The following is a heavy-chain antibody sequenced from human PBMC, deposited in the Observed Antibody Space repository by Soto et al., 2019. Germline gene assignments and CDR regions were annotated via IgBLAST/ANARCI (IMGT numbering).Heavy chain of an antibody. J-gene: IGHJ6*02. CDR1: GFTFSSYA. CDR2: ISGSGGST. CDR3: AKEFHDSSGYPKYYYYYGMDV. D-gene: IGHD3-22*01. V-gene: IGHV3-23*01. Sequence: PGGSLRLSCAASGFTFSSYAMSWVRQAPGKGLEGVLAISGSGGSTYYADSVKGRFTISRDNSKNSLYLQMNSLRAEDTAVYYCAKEFHDSSGYPKYYYYYGMDVWGQGTTVTVSS.